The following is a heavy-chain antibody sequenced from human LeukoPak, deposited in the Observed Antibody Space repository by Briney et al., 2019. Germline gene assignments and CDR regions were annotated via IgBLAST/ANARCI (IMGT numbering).Heavy chain of an antibody. CDR2: IWYDGSNK. CDR3: ARAGGTAGSNWYFDL. D-gene: IGHD6-13*01. Sequence: GGSLRLSCAASGFSFSSYGMHWVRQAPGKGLEWVAVIWYDGSNKYYADSVKGRFTISRDNSKNTLYLQMNGLRAEDTAVYYCARAGGTAGSNWYFDLWGRGTLVTVSS. CDR1: GFSFSSYG. J-gene: IGHJ2*01. V-gene: IGHV3-33*01.